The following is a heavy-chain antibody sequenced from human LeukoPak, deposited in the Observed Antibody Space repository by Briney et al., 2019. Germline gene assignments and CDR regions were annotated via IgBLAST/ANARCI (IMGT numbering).Heavy chain of an antibody. CDR2: ISAYNGNT. CDR1: GYTFTSYG. V-gene: IGHV1-18*01. J-gene: IGHJ4*02. CDR3: ARDRAIVVVPAALFDY. D-gene: IGHD2-2*01. Sequence: ASVKVSCKASGYTFTSYGISGVRQAPGQGFEWMGWISAYNGNTNYAQKLQGRVTMTTDTSTSTAYMELRSLRSDDTAVYYCARDRAIVVVPAALFDYWGQGTLVTVSS.